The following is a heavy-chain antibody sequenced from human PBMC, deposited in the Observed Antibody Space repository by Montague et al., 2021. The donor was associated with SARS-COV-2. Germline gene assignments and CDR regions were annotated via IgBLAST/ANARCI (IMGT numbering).Heavy chain of an antibody. D-gene: IGHD3-16*01. CDR3: ARRLGGNGWLDY. Sequence: SETLSLTCTVSGGSISSGNCNWVWLRQAQGQELVCFGNNNSSGSTYYNSRVTISVDTSKNQFSLKVTPVTAADTAVYYCARRLGGNGWLDYWGQGTLVTVSS. V-gene: IGHV4-39*01. J-gene: IGHJ4*02. CDR1: GGSISSGNCN. CDR2: NNSSGST.